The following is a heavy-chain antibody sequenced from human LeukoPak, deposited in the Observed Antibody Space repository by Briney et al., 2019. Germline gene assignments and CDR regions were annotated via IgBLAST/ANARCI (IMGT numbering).Heavy chain of an antibody. CDR3: ARGFSSVHRGEVGYH. J-gene: IGHJ5*02. V-gene: IGHV1-18*01. CDR2: ISAYNGNT. CDR1: GYTFTNYG. D-gene: IGHD3-10*01. Sequence: ASVKVSCKASGYTFTNYGISWVRQAPGQGLEWMGWISAYNGNTNSAQKFQGRVTMTTDTSTNTAYMELRSLRSDDTAVYYCARGFSSVHRGEVGYHWGQGTLVTVSS.